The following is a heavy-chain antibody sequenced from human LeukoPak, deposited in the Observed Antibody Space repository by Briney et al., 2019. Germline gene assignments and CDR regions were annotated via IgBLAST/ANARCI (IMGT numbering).Heavy chain of an antibody. D-gene: IGHD2-2*01. V-gene: IGHV1-69*02. CDR2: IIPILGIA. Sequence: ASVKVSCKASGGTFSSYTISWVRQAPGQGLEWMGRIIPILGIANYAQKFQGRVTITADKSTSTAYMELSSLRSEDTAVYYCVVVVPAAPVHDAFDIWGQGTRVTVSS. CDR1: GGTFSSYT. CDR3: VVVVPAAPVHDAFDI. J-gene: IGHJ3*02.